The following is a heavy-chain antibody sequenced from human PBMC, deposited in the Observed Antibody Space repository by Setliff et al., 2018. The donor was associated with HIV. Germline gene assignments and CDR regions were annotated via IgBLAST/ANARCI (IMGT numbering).Heavy chain of an antibody. CDR2: IKSKTDGGTT. D-gene: IGHD6-19*01. J-gene: IGHJ6*03. V-gene: IGHV3-15*01. CDR3: ARDAEDSSGSYYYYYYMDV. Sequence: GGSLRLSCAASGFTFSNAWMSWVRQAPGKGLEWVGHIKSKTDGGTTDYAAPVKGRFTISRDDSKNTLYLQMNSLRAEDTAVYYCARDAEDSSGSYYYYYYMDVWGKGTTVTVSS. CDR1: GFTFSNAW.